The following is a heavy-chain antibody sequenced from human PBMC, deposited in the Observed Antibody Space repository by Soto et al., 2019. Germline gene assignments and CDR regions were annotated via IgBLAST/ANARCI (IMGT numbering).Heavy chain of an antibody. V-gene: IGHV3-21*01. CDR3: VRVALGDP. CDR1: GFTFSSYS. CDR2: ISSSSSCI. J-gene: IGHJ5*02. Sequence: EVQLVESGGGLVKPGGSLRLSCATSGFTFSSYSMSWVRQAPGKGLEWVSSISSSSSCIYYAESVRGRFTISRDNAKNSLYLQMNSQRPEDTAVYYCVRVALGDPRGQGSLVIVAS.